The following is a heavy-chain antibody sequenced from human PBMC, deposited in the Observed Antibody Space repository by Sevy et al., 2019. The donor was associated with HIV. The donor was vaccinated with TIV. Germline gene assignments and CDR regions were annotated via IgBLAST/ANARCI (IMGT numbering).Heavy chain of an antibody. CDR2: ISGSGSTM. D-gene: IGHD6-13*01. V-gene: IGHV3-48*01. Sequence: GGSLRLSCAASGFTFSSYSMNWVRQAPGKGLEWVSYISGSGSTMYYADSVKGRFTISRDNAKNSLYLQMNSLRAEDTAVYYCARLSGYSSSWSYFDYWCQGTLVTVSS. CDR1: GFTFSSYS. J-gene: IGHJ4*02. CDR3: ARLSGYSSSWSYFDY.